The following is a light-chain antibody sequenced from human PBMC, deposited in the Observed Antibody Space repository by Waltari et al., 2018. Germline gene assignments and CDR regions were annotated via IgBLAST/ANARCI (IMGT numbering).Light chain of an antibody. CDR1: QSVSRT. Sequence: EIVLTQSPGTLSLSPGERATLSCRASQSVSRTLAWYQHKPGQAPRLLIYDASTRATGIPDRFSGSGSGTDFSLTISRLEPEDFAVYYCQKYGTLPATFGQGTKVEIK. J-gene: IGKJ1*01. CDR3: QKYGTLPAT. CDR2: DAS. V-gene: IGKV3-20*01.